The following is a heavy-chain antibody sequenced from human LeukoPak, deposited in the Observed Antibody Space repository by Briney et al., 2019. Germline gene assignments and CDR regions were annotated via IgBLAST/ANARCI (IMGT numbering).Heavy chain of an antibody. Sequence: PGGSLRLSCAASGFTFSSYSMNWVRQAPGKGLEWVSSISSSSSYIYYADSVKGRFTISRDNAKSSLYLQMNSLRAEDTAVYYCARVQYCSSTSCYLFDYWGQGTLVTVSS. CDR2: ISSSSSYI. V-gene: IGHV3-21*01. CDR3: ARVQYCSSTSCYLFDY. J-gene: IGHJ4*02. D-gene: IGHD2-2*01. CDR1: GFTFSSYS.